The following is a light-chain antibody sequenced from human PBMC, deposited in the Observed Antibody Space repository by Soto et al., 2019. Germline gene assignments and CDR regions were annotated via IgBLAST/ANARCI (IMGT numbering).Light chain of an antibody. V-gene: IGLV1-44*01. Sequence: QSVLTQPPSASGTPGQRVTISCSGSSSNIGNNPVNWYQQLPGTAPKLLIYSNNQRPSGVPGRFSGSKSGTSASLAISGLQSEDEADYYCAAWDDTLNGRYVFGTGTKLTVL. J-gene: IGLJ1*01. CDR2: SNN. CDR3: AAWDDTLNGRYV. CDR1: SSNIGNNP.